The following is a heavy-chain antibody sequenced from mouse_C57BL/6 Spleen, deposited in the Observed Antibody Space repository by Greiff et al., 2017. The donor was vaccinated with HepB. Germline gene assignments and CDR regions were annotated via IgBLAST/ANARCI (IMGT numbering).Heavy chain of an antibody. Sequence: EVHLVEPGGGLVKPGGSLKLSCAASGFTFSSYAMSWVRQTPEKRLEWVATISDGGSYTYYPDNVKGRFTISRDNAKNNLYLQMSHLKSEDTAMYYCAREYEGGLGYWGQGTTLTVSS. D-gene: IGHD2-14*01. CDR1: GFTFSSYA. CDR3: AREYEGGLGY. V-gene: IGHV5-4*01. J-gene: IGHJ2*01. CDR2: ISDGGSYT.